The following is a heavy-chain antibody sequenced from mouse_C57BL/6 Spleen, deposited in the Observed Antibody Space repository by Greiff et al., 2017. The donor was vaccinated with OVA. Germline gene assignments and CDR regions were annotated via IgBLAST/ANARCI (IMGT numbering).Heavy chain of an antibody. V-gene: IGHV1-80*01. J-gene: IGHJ3*01. CDR2: IYPGDGDT. D-gene: IGHD1-1*01. Sequence: VKLQQSGAELVKPGASVKISCKASGYAFSSYWMNWVKQRPGTGLEWIGQIYPGDGDTNYNGKFKGKATLTADKSSSTAYMQLSSLTSEDSAVYFCARGGTVVAPGFAYWGQGTLVTVSA. CDR3: ARGGTVVAPGFAY. CDR1: GYAFSSYW.